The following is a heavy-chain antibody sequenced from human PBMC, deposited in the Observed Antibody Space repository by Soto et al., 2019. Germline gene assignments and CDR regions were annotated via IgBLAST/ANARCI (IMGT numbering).Heavy chain of an antibody. V-gene: IGHV5-51*01. D-gene: IGHD3-3*01. CDR3: ARGGVSTRTFDY. J-gene: IGHJ4*02. CDR1: GYSFASYW. Sequence: PGESLKISCQGSGYSFASYWIAWVRQMPGKGLELMGIIYPSDSDTRYRPSFQGQVTISADKSISSAYLQWSSLRASDTAMYYCARGGVSTRTFDYWGQGTPVTVSS. CDR2: IYPSDSDT.